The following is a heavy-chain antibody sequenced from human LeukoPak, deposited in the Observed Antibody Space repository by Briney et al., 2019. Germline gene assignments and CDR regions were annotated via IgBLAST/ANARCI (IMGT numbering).Heavy chain of an antibody. D-gene: IGHD3-10*01. CDR1: GYTFTGYY. CDR2: INPNSGGT. CDR3: ARAISVMVRGVIDY. Sequence: GASVKVSCKASGYTFTGYYMHWVRQAPGQGLEWMGWINPNSGGTNYAQEFQGRVTMTRDTSISTAYMELSRLRSDDTAVYYCARAISVMVRGVIDYWGQGTLVTVSS. J-gene: IGHJ4*02. V-gene: IGHV1-2*02.